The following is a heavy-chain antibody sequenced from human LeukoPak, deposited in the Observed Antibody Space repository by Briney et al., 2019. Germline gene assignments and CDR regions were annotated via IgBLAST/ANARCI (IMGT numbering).Heavy chain of an antibody. CDR3: ARVKEVVVVVADTFDD. Sequence: PGGSLRLSCAASGFTFSSYAMSWVRQAPGKGLEWVSAISGSGGSTYYADSVKGRFTISRDNSKNTLYLQMNSLRAEDTAVYYCARVKEVVVVVADTFDDWGQGTLVTVSS. V-gene: IGHV3-23*01. CDR1: GFTFSSYA. J-gene: IGHJ4*02. CDR2: ISGSGGST. D-gene: IGHD2-15*01.